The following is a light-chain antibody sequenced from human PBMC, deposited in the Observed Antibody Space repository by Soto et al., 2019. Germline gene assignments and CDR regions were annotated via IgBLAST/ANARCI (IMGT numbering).Light chain of an antibody. CDR3: HQFGTSPPKT. V-gene: IGKV3-20*01. CDR1: ERVSSSY. Sequence: VLTQSPDTLSLSPGERATLSCRASERVSSSYLAWYQQKFGQAPRLLLSATSRRAAGIPDRFSGSGSGTDFTLTINRVEPEDFGVYYCHQFGTSPPKTFGQGTKLEI. J-gene: IGKJ2*01. CDR2: ATS.